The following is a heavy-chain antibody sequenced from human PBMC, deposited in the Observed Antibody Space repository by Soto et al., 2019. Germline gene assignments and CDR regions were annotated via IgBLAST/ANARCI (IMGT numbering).Heavy chain of an antibody. Sequence: GGSLRLSCAASGFTFSSYAMSWVRQAPGKGLEWVSAISGSGGSTYYADSVKGRFTISRDNSKNTLYLQMNSLRAEDTAVYYCENDYHCNNGVCYKQEYWGQGTLVTVSS. CDR3: ENDYHCNNGVCYKQEY. J-gene: IGHJ4*02. CDR1: GFTFSSYA. V-gene: IGHV3-23*01. D-gene: IGHD2-8*01. CDR2: ISGSGGST.